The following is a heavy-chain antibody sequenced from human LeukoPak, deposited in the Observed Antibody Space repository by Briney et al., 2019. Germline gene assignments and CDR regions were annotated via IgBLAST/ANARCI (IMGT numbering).Heavy chain of an antibody. Sequence: GGSLRLSCTASGFTFGDHAMSWVRQAPGKGLEWVGFIRSKAYRGTTEYAASVKGRFTISRDDSTSIAYLQMNSLETEDTAVYYCTGGPIHLWLYDGTDVWGQGTTVIVS. J-gene: IGHJ6*02. V-gene: IGHV3-49*04. D-gene: IGHD5-18*01. CDR1: GFTFGDHA. CDR2: IRSKAYRGTT. CDR3: TGGPIHLWLYDGTDV.